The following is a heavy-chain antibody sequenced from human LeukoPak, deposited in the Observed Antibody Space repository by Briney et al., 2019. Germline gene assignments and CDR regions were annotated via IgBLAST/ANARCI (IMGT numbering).Heavy chain of an antibody. CDR2: ISNNGGST. J-gene: IGHJ4*02. CDR1: GFTFSGYA. V-gene: IGHV3-64*01. D-gene: IGHD1-26*01. Sequence: PGGSLRLSCVASGFTFSGYAMHWVRQAPGKGLEYVSAISNNGGSTYYANSVKGRFTISRDNSKNTLSLQMGSLRAEDKAVYYCARGDSGSHLDYWGQGSLVTVSS. CDR3: ARGDSGSHLDY.